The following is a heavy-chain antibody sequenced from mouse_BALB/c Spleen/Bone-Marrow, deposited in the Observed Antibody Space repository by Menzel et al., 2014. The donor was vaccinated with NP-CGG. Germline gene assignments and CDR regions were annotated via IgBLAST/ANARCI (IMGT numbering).Heavy chain of an antibody. Sequence: VMLVESGPGLVAPSQSLSITCTVSGFSLTSYGVSWVRQPPGKGLEWLGIIWGDGSTNYHSALISRLSISKDNSKSQDFLKLNSLQTDDTATYYCAKPTGNYLFPYWGQGTLVTVSA. D-gene: IGHD2-1*01. V-gene: IGHV2-3*01. J-gene: IGHJ3*01. CDR1: GFSLTSYG. CDR2: IWGDGST. CDR3: AKPTGNYLFPY.